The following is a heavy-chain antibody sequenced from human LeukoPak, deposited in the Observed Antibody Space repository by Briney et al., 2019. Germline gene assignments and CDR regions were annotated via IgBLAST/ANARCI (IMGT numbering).Heavy chain of an antibody. CDR2: INPNSGGT. CDR1: GYTFTGYY. J-gene: IGHJ5*02. CDR3: ARGWGWEGATFMS. D-gene: IGHD1-26*01. Sequence: ASVKVSCKASGYTFTGYYMHWVRQAPGQGLEWMGWINPNSGGTNYAQKFQGRVTMTRDTSISTAYMELSRLRSDDTAVYYWARGWGWEGATFMSWGQGTLVTVSS. V-gene: IGHV1-2*02.